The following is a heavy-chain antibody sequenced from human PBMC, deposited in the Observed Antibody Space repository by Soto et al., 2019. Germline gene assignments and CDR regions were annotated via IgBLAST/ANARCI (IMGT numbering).Heavy chain of an antibody. CDR1: GFTFSSYV. Sequence: EVRLLESGGGLIQPGGSLRLSCAASGFTFSSYVMSWVRQAPGTGLEWVSGISGSGTNKYYADPMKGRFTISRDNYKNTLYLQMTSLRAEDTAEYYCAKDNSPYSGYNSFDYWGEGTLVTVSS. J-gene: IGHJ4*02. CDR3: AKDNSPYSGYNSFDY. V-gene: IGHV3-23*01. CDR2: ISGSGTNK. D-gene: IGHD5-12*01.